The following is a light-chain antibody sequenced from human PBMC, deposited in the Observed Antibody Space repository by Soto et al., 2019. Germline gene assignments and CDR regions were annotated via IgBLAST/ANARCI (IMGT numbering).Light chain of an antibody. CDR1: QSVSSSY. CDR2: GAS. V-gene: IGKV3-20*01. Sequence: EIVLTQSPGTLSLSPGERATLSCRASQSVSSSYLAWYQQKPGQAPRLLIYGASSRATGIPDRFSGSGSGTDFTLTISRLEPEDFAVYYCTPYGSSPRFTFGPGNKVDIK. CDR3: TPYGSSPRFT. J-gene: IGKJ3*01.